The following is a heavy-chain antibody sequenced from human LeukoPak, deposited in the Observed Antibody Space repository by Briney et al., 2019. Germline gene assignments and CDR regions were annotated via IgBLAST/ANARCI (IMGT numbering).Heavy chain of an antibody. Sequence: GGSLRLSCAASGFTFSSYSMNWVRQAPGKGLEWVSYISSSSSTIYYADPVKGRFSISRDNAKNSLYLQMNSLRAEDTAVYYCARDGDYYESSLNFDYWGQGTLVTVSS. V-gene: IGHV3-48*01. D-gene: IGHD3-22*01. CDR1: GFTFSSYS. CDR2: ISSSSSTI. J-gene: IGHJ4*02. CDR3: ARDGDYYESSLNFDY.